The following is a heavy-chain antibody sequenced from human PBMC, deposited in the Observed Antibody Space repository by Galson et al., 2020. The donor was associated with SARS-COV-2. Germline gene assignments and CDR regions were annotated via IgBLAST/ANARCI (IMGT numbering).Heavy chain of an antibody. J-gene: IGHJ4*02. Sequence: GESLKISCTASGFTFSDYYMSWIRQAPGKGLEWVSYISSSGSTIYYADSVKGRFTISRDNAKNSLYLQMNSLRAEDTAVYYCASPGNSGNFDYWGQGTLVTVSS. V-gene: IGHV3-11*01. CDR1: GFTFSDYY. CDR2: ISSSGSTI. D-gene: IGHD4-4*01. CDR3: ASPGNSGNFDY.